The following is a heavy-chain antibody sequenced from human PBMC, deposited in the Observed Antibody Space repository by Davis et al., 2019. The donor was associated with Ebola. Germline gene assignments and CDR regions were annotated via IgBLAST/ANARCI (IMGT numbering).Heavy chain of an antibody. CDR2: ICPGDSDT. J-gene: IGHJ4*02. CDR1: GYSFTNYW. Sequence: GESLKISCTGSGYSFTNYWIGWVRQMPGKGLEWMGMICPGDSDTKYSPSFQGQVTMSADKSITTAYLQWSSLKDSDTAMYYCARHRPFGDYAIDYWGQGTLVTVSS. D-gene: IGHD4-17*01. CDR3: ARHRPFGDYAIDY. V-gene: IGHV5-51*01.